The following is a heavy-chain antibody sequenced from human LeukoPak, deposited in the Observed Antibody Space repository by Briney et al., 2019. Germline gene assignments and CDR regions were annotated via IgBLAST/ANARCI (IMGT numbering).Heavy chain of an antibody. CDR1: GGTFSSYA. D-gene: IGHD3-10*01. V-gene: IGHV1-69*01. CDR2: IITIFGIA. J-gene: IGHJ5*02. CDR3: AREDNYGSGSQVFDP. Sequence: ASVKVSCKASGGTFSSYAISWVRQAPGKGLKSLGGIITIFGIADYAQKFQGRVTITADESTSTAYMELSSLRSEDTAVDYCAREDNYGSGSQVFDPWGQGSLVTVSS.